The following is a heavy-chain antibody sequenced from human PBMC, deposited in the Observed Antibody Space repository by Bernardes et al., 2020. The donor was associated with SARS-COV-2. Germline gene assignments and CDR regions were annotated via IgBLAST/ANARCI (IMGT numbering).Heavy chain of an antibody. D-gene: IGHD3-9*01. Sequence: GGSLRLSCAASGFTFDDYGMSWVRQAPGKGLEWVSGINWNGGSTGYADSVKGRFTISRDNAKNSLYLQMNSLRAEDTALYYCARHDILTGYSPYYYYYYMDVWGKGTTVTVSS. J-gene: IGHJ6*03. CDR2: INWNGGST. CDR1: GFTFDDYG. CDR3: ARHDILTGYSPYYYYYYMDV. V-gene: IGHV3-20*04.